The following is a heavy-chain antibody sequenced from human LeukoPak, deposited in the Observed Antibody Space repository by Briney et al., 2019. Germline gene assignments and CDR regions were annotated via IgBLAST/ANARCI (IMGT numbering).Heavy chain of an antibody. CDR1: GFTFSSYS. CDR3: ARVWFGELLFGPFDY. J-gene: IGHJ4*02. Sequence: GGSLRLSCAASGFTFSSYSMNWVRQAPGKGLEWVSSISSSSSYIYYADSVKGRFTISRDNAKNSLYLQMNSLRAEDTAVYYCARVWFGELLFGPFDYWGQGTLVTVSS. V-gene: IGHV3-21*01. CDR2: ISSSSSYI. D-gene: IGHD3-10*01.